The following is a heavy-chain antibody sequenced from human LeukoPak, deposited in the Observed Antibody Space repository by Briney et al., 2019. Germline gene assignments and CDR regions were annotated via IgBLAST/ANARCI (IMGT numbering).Heavy chain of an antibody. CDR1: GFSLSNSGVG. CDR2: IYWDDDK. D-gene: IGHD2-15*01. CDR3: ARQTCSGGSCYGY. J-gene: IGHJ4*02. V-gene: IGHV2-5*02. Sequence: ESGPTLVKPTQTLTLTCTVSGFSLSNSGVGVGWIRQPPGKALEWLALIYWDDDKRYSPPLKSRLTITKDTAKNQVVLKMTNMDPADTGTYYCARQTCSGGSCYGYWGQGTLVTVSS.